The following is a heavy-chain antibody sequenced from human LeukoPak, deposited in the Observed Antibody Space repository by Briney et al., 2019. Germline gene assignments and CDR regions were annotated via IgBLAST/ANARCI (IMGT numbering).Heavy chain of an antibody. CDR1: GYTFTSYG. J-gene: IGHJ4*02. V-gene: IGHV1-18*01. CDR2: ISAYNGNT. D-gene: IGHD3-3*01. Sequence: GASVKVSCKASGYTFTSYGISWERQAPGQGLEWMGWISAYNGNTNYAQKLQGRVTMTTDTSTSTAYMELRSLRSDDTAVYYCARDLGYDFWSGYHRPYYFDYWGQGTLVTVSS. CDR3: ARDLGYDFWSGYHRPYYFDY.